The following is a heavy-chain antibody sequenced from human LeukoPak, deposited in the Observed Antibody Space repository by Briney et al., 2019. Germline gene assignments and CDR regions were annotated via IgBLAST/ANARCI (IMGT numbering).Heavy chain of an antibody. Sequence: SVKVSCKASGGTFSSYAISWVRQAPGQGLEWMGGIIPIFGTANYAQKFQGRVTITADESTTTAYMELNSLRSEDTAVYYCALEFRTFYAVFYYWGQGTLVTVSS. CDR2: IIPIFGTA. J-gene: IGHJ4*02. CDR3: ALEFRTFYAVFYY. V-gene: IGHV1-69*01. CDR1: GGTFSSYA. D-gene: IGHD2-2*01.